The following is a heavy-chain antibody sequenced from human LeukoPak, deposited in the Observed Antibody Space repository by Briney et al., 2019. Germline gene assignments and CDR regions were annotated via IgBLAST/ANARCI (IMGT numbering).Heavy chain of an antibody. CDR3: ARDSPLWYCSGGSCPIGDY. Sequence: ASVKVSCKASGYTFTGYYMHWVRQAPGQGLEWMGIINPSGGSTSYAQKFQGRVTMTRDTSTSTVYMELSSLRSEDTAVYYCARDSPLWYCSGGSCPIGDYWGQGTLVTVSS. J-gene: IGHJ4*02. CDR2: INPSGGST. V-gene: IGHV1-46*01. CDR1: GYTFTGYY. D-gene: IGHD2-15*01.